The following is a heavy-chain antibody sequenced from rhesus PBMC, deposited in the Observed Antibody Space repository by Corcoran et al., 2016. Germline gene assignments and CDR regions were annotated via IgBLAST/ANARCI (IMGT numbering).Heavy chain of an antibody. J-gene: IGHJ3*01. Sequence: DVQLVESGGGLVKPGGSLRLSCVASGFTFSRYVMHWGRQASGKGWEWVSVISESGGTIYYADSVKGRFTISRDNAKNSLFLQMNSLRAEDTAVYYCTRDLYSGSWDDVFDFWGQGLRVTVSS. CDR1: GFTFSRYV. CDR2: ISESGGTI. V-gene: IGHV3S26*01. CDR3: TRDLYSGSWDDVFDF. D-gene: IGHD6-25*01.